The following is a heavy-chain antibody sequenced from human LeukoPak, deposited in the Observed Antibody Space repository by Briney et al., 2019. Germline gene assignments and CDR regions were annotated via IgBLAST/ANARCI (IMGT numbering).Heavy chain of an antibody. CDR2: IRYDGSNT. D-gene: IGHD3-10*01. CDR3: AKGGSGSEAFDF. Sequence: GESLRLSCAASGFTFSNYGMHWVRQAPVKGLEWVALIRYDGSNTYYTDSVKGRFTISRDNSKNTLYLQMNSLRAEDTAVYYCAKGGSGSEAFDFWGQGTMVTVSS. V-gene: IGHV3-30*02. J-gene: IGHJ3*01. CDR1: GFTFSNYG.